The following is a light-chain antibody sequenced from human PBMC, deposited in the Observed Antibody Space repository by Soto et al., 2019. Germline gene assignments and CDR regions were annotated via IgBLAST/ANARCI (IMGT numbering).Light chain of an antibody. CDR3: QPYGWSPYT. CDR1: QTVASNF. CDR2: GAS. Sequence: EIVLTQSPGTLSLSPGERAALSCRAAQTVASNFLAWYQQKPGQAPRLLIYGASNRATGIPDRFSGSGSGTDFTLTISSLEPEDFAVYYCQPYGWSPYTFGQGTKLEI. J-gene: IGKJ2*01. V-gene: IGKV3-20*01.